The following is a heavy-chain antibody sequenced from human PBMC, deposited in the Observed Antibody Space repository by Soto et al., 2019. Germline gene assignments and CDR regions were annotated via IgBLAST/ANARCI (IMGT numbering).Heavy chain of an antibody. CDR1: GFSLSSSGVG. D-gene: IGHD3-10*01. CDR2: IYWDDDK. Sequence: QITLKESGPPLVRPTQTLTLTCTFSGFSLSSSGVGVGWIRQPPGKALEWLALIYWDDDKRYSPSLKSRLTITKHTSKNQVVLTLTKLDTVDTATYYCARGGWTTYYSPFFDYWGQGTLVTVSS. J-gene: IGHJ4*02. V-gene: IGHV2-5*02. CDR3: ARGGWTTYYSPFFDY.